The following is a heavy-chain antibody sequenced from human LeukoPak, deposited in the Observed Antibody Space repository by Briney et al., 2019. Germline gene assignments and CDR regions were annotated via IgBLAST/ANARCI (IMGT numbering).Heavy chain of an antibody. J-gene: IGHJ4*02. CDR1: GGSISSSTYY. CDR3: ARHYFESSGFYQPPGY. V-gene: IGHV4-39*01. Sequence: PSETLSLTCTVSGGSISSSTYYWGWVRQPPGKGLEWIGSIYYSGSTYYNPSLQSRATISVDTSRNQFSLKLSSVTAADTAVYYCARHYFESSGFYQPPGYWGQGTLVTVSS. D-gene: IGHD3-22*01. CDR2: IYYSGST.